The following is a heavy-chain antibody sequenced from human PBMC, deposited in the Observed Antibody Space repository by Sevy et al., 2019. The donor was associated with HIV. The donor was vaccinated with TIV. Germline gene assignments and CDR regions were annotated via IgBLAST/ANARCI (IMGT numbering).Heavy chain of an antibody. CDR3: ARYYDSSLRAFDI. CDR2: IYYSGST. V-gene: IGHV4-31*03. J-gene: IGHJ3*02. D-gene: IGHD3-22*01. Sequence: SETLSLTCTVSGGSISSGDYYWGWIRQHPGKGLEWTGYIYYSGSTYYNASLESRITISVDTSKNQFCLNLSSVTAADAAVYYCARYYDSSLRAFDIWGQGTMVTVSS. CDR1: GGSISSGDYY.